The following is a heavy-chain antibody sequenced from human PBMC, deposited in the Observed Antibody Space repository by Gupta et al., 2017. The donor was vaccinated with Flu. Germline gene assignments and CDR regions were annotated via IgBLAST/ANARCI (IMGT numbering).Heavy chain of an antibody. CDR2: INHSGST. CDR1: GGSFSGYY. CDR3: ALSSDTVTKNYFDY. Sequence: QVQLQQWGAGLLKPSETLSLTCAVYGGSFSGYYWSWIRQPPGKGLEWIGEINHSGSTNYNPSLKSRVTISVDTSKNQFSLKLSSVTAADTAVYYCALSSDTVTKNYFDYWGQGTLVTVSS. D-gene: IGHD4-17*01. V-gene: IGHV4-34*01. J-gene: IGHJ4*02.